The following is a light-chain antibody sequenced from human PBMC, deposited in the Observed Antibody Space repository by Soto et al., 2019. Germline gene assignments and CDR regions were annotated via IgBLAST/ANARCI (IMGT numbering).Light chain of an antibody. V-gene: IGLV2-14*02. J-gene: IGLJ2*01. CDR2: GVS. CDR1: SSDIDVYDL. CDR3: SSYVNYNTFVI. Sequence: QSALTQPASVSGSPGQSITISCTGTSSDIDVYDLVSWYRQYPGKAPKLMIYGVSKRPSGVSDRFSGSKSGNTASLTISGLQAEDEADYYCSSYVNYNTFVIFGGGTKLTVL.